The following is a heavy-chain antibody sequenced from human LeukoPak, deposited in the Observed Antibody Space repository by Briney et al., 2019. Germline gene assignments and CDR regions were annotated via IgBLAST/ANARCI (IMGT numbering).Heavy chain of an antibody. CDR1: GFTFSSYA. CDR3: ASERLGYFDY. CDR2: ISYDGSNK. J-gene: IGHJ4*02. Sequence: GGSLRLSCAASGFTFSSYAMHWVRQAPGKGLEWVAVISYDGSNKYYADSVKGRFTISRDNSKNTLYLQMNSLRAEDTAVYYCASERLGYFDYWGQGTLVTVSS. V-gene: IGHV3-30-3*01. D-gene: IGHD6-25*01.